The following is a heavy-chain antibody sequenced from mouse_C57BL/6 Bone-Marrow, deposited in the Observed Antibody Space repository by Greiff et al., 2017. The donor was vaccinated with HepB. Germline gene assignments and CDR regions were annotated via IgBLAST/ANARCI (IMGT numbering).Heavy chain of an antibody. CDR2: IYPGNSDT. J-gene: IGHJ2*01. Sequence: VQLQQSGTVLARPGASVKMSCKTSGYTFTSYWMHWVKQRPGQGLEWIGAIYPGNSDTSYNQKFKGKAKLTAVTSASTAYMELSSLTNEDSAVDYCTRYGYDGFDDWGQGTLSQSPQ. D-gene: IGHD2-14*01. CDR3: TRYGYDGFDD. CDR1: GYTFTSYW. V-gene: IGHV1-5*01.